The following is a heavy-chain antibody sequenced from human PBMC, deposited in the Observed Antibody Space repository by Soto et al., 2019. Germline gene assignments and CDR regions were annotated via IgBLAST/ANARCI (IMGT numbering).Heavy chain of an antibody. Sequence: GSLRLSCAASGFTFSSYAMSWVRQAPGKGLEWVSAISGSGGSTYYADSVKGRFTISRDNSKNTLYLQMNSLRAEDTAVYYCAKEVYYDILTGHVGFDYWGQGTLVTVSS. V-gene: IGHV3-23*01. CDR3: AKEVYYDILTGHVGFDY. D-gene: IGHD3-9*01. CDR2: ISGSGGST. CDR1: GFTFSSYA. J-gene: IGHJ4*02.